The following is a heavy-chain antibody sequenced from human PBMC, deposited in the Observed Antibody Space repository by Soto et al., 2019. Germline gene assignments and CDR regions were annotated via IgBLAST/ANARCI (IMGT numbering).Heavy chain of an antibody. CDR2: INQDGSEK. CDR1: GFTFSTYW. J-gene: IGHJ5*02. Sequence: EVQLMESGGGLVQPGGSLRLSCAASGFTFSTYWMDWVRQTPGKGLEWVANINQDGSEKNYVGSVKGRFTISRDNAKNSLYLQMSSLTAEDSALYYCSRSLNAWGQGTLVTVSS. V-gene: IGHV3-7*01. CDR3: SRSLNA. D-gene: IGHD2-8*01.